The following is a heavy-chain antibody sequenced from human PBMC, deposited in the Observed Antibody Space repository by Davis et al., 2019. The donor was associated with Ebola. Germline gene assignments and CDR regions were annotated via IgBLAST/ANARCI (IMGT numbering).Heavy chain of an antibody. Sequence: GESLKISCAASGFTFSSYAMSWVRQAPGKGLEWVSVISGSGGSTYYADSVRGRFTISRDNAKNSLHLQMNSLRAEDTAVYFCVKYFNYAFEWWGRGTLVTVSS. D-gene: IGHD3-16*01. J-gene: IGHJ4*02. CDR1: GFTFSSYA. V-gene: IGHV3-23*01. CDR2: ISGSGGST. CDR3: VKYFNYAFEW.